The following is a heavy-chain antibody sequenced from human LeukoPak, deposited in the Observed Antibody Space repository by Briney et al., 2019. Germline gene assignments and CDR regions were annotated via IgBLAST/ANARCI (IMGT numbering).Heavy chain of an antibody. CDR2: ISGGGDTT. V-gene: IGHV3-23*01. Sequence: GGSLTHFRAPSGFTFNNYAMSRVRQAPGKGLEWVSTISGGGDTTYYADSVKGRFTISRDTSQNTLFLQLNSLRAEDTAIYYCAKDAGAVGFYYYMDGASKGSPVTVSS. CDR1: GFTFNNYA. J-gene: IGHJ6*03. D-gene: IGHD1-26*01. CDR3: AKDAGAVGFYYYMDG.